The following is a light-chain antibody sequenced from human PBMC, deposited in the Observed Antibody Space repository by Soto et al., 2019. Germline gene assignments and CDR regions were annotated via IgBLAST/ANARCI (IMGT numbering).Light chain of an antibody. CDR2: EVS. V-gene: IGLV2-14*01. Sequence: QSALTQPASVSGSPGQSITISCTGTSSDVGGYNYVSWYQQPPGKAPKLMIYEVSYRPSGVSNRFSGSNSGNTASLTISGLQAEDEANYYCSSYTSSSIPGVFGGGTKLTVL. CDR1: SSDVGGYNY. CDR3: SSYTSSSIPGV. J-gene: IGLJ2*01.